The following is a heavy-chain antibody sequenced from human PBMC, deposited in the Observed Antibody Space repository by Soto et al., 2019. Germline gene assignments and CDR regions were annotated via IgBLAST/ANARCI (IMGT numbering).Heavy chain of an antibody. Sequence: SETLSLTCTVSGGSISSSSYYWGWIRQPPGKGLEWIGSIYYSGSTYYNPSLKSRVTISVDTSKNQFSLKLSSVTAADTAVYYCVHCSGGSCYSGAFDIWGQRTMVTVSS. CDR3: VHCSGGSCYSGAFDI. D-gene: IGHD2-15*01. V-gene: IGHV4-39*01. CDR2: IYYSGST. CDR1: GGSISSSSYY. J-gene: IGHJ3*02.